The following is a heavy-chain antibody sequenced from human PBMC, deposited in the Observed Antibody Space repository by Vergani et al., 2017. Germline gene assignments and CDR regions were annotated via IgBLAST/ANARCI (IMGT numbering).Heavy chain of an antibody. CDR1: GFTFSSYG. J-gene: IGHJ6*02. CDR3: AKERYFDYSYGMDV. D-gene: IGHD1-26*01. CDR2: IRYDGSNK. V-gene: IGHV3-30*02. Sequence: QVQLVESGGGVVQPGGSLRLSCAASGFTFSSYGMHWLRKTPGKGLEWVAFIRYDGSNKYYADSVKGRFTNSRDNSKNTLYLQMNSLRAEDTAVYYCAKERYFDYSYGMDVWGQGTTVTVSS.